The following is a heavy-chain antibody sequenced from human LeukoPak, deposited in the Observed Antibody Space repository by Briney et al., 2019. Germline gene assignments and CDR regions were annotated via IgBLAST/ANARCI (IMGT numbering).Heavy chain of an antibody. CDR1: GFTCSSYA. D-gene: IGHD6-25*01. J-gene: IGHJ4*02. Sequence: QPGRSLRLSCAASGFTCSSYAMHWVRQAPGKGLEWVAVISYDGSNKYYADSVKGRFTISRDNSKNTLYLQMNSLRAEDTAVYYCARGMRGPYLNFDYWGQGTLVTVSS. CDR3: ARGMRGPYLNFDY. CDR2: ISYDGSNK. V-gene: IGHV3-30-3*01.